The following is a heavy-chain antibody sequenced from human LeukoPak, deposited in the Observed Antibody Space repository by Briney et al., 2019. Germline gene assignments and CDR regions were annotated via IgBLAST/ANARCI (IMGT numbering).Heavy chain of an antibody. CDR2: INPSGGST. V-gene: IGHV1-46*01. J-gene: IGHJ4*02. Sequence: ASVKVSCKASGYTFTSYYMHWVRHAPAQGLEWMGIINPSGGSTSYAQKFQDRVTMTRDTSTSTVYMQLSSLRSEDTAVYYCARVVDYGDYFDYWGQGTLVTVSS. CDR1: GYTFTSYY. CDR3: ARVVDYGDYFDY. D-gene: IGHD4-17*01.